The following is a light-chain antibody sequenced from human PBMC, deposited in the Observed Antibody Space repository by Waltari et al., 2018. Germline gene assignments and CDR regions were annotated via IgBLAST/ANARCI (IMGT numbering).Light chain of an antibody. CDR2: KNS. J-gene: IGLJ2*01. Sequence: SYELTQALSVSVSPGQTANITCSANNLGDKYVCWYQQKPGQAPQVVTYKNSKRPSGIPELFSGSNSGNTATLTISGTQPLDEADYFCQAWDSKTAAFGGGTRLIVL. V-gene: IGLV3-1*01. CDR3: QAWDSKTAA. CDR1: NLGDKY.